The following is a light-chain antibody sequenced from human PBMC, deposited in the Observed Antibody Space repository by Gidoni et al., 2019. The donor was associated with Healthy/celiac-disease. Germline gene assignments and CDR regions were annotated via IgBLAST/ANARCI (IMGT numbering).Light chain of an antibody. CDR1: QSVLSSSNNTNY. V-gene: IGKV4-1*01. J-gene: IGKJ1*01. CDR2: WAS. Sequence: DSVMTKSPDSLAVSRGERATINCKYSQSVLSSSNNTNYLALYQQKPGQPPKLLIYWASTRESGVPDRFSGSGSGTDFTLTLSSLLAEDVAVYYCQQYYSTPTWTFGQGTKVEIK. CDR3: QQYYSTPTWT.